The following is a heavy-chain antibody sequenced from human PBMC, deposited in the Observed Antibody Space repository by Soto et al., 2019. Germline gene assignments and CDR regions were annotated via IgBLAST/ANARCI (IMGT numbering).Heavy chain of an antibody. J-gene: IGHJ5*02. CDR3: ARDSSGDYVNWFDP. CDR1: GFTFSSYA. Sequence: ESGGGVVQPGRSLRLSCAASGFTFSSYAMHWVRQAPGKGLEWVAVISYDGSNKYYADSVKGRFTISRDNSKNTLYLQMNSLRAEDTAVYYCARDSSGDYVNWFDPWGQGTLVTVSS. CDR2: ISYDGSNK. D-gene: IGHD4-17*01. V-gene: IGHV3-30-3*01.